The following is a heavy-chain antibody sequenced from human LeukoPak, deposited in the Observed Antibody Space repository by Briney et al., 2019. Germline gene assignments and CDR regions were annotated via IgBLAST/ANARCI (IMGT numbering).Heavy chain of an antibody. CDR2: IIPILGIA. Sequence: SVKVSCKASGGTFSSYAISWVRQAPGQGLEWMGRIIPILGIANYAQKFQGRVTITADKSTSTAYMELSSLRSEDTAVYYCARETRVSMLLDYWGQGTLVTVSS. V-gene: IGHV1-69*04. CDR3: ARETRVSMLLDY. CDR1: GGTFSSYA. J-gene: IGHJ4*02. D-gene: IGHD2/OR15-2a*01.